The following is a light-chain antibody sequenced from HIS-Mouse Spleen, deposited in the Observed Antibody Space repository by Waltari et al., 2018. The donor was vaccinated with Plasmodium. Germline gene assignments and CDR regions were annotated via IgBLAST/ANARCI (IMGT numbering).Light chain of an antibody. CDR1: QSVSSN. V-gene: IGKV3-15*01. CDR3: QQYNNWSFT. J-gene: IGKJ3*01. Sequence: ELVMTKSPATLSVSQGERANPSCRASQSVSSNLAWYQQKPGQAPRLLIYGASTRATGIPARFSGSGSGTEFTLTISSLQSEDFAVYYCQQYNNWSFTFGPGTKVDIK. CDR2: GAS.